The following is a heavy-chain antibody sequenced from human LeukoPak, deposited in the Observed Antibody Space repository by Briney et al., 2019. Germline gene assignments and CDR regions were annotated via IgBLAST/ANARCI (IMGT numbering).Heavy chain of an antibody. J-gene: IGHJ3*02. D-gene: IGHD1-26*01. CDR1: GGSISSSSYY. CDR2: IHYSKST. V-gene: IGHV4-39*01. CDR3: ANTISGTYADAFHI. Sequence: SETLSLTCTVSGGSISSSSYYWGWIRQPPGKGLEWIGSIHYSKSTYYNPSLKSRVTISVDTSKNQFSLKLSSVSAADTAMYYCANTISGTYADAFHIWGQGTVVTVSS.